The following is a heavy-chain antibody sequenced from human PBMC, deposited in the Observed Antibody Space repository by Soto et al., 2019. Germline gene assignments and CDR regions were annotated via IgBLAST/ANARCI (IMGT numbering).Heavy chain of an antibody. V-gene: IGHV1-18*04. J-gene: IGHJ6*02. CDR3: ARDRSYDFWSGYQYYYYYGMDV. CDR1: GYTFTSYG. Sequence: ASVKVSCKASGYTFTSYGISWVRQAPGQGLEWMGWISAYNGNTNYAQKPQGRVTMTTDTSTSTAYMELRSLRSDDTAVYYCARDRSYDFWSGYQYYYYYGMDVWGQGTTVTVSS. D-gene: IGHD3-3*01. CDR2: ISAYNGNT.